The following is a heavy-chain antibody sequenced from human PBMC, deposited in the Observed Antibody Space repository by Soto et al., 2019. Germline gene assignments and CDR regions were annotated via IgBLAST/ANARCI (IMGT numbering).Heavy chain of an antibody. CDR3: SRRNADYLDD. CDR2: IYYSGSP. J-gene: IGHJ4*02. V-gene: IGHV4-39*01. Sequence: QLQLQESGPGLVKPSETLSLTCTVSGGSISSSTYYWGWIRQPPGKGLEWIGIIYYSGSPYYNPSRKSRVTMAVDSSENPYPRKLSSVPAADTAVYYCSRRNADYLDDWGQGTLETVSS. CDR1: GGSISSSTYY.